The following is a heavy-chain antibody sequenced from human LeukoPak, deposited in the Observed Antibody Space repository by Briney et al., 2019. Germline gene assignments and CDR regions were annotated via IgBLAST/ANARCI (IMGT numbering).Heavy chain of an antibody. CDR1: GFTFGEYA. CDR2: IRSKGYGGTK. D-gene: IGHD1-26*01. Sequence: GGSLRLSCTASGFTFGEYAMNWFRQAPGKGLEWVGFIRSKGYGGTKEYAASVKGRFTISRDDSKSIAYLQMNSLKTEDTAVYYCTRHSGSYYEFDYWGQGTQVTISS. V-gene: IGHV3-49*03. J-gene: IGHJ4*02. CDR3: TRHSGSYYEFDY.